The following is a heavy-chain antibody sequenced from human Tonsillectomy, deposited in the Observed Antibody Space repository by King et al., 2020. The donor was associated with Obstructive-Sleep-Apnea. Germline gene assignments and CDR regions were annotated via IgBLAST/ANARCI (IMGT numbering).Heavy chain of an antibody. CDR2: IRSKAYGGTT. D-gene: IGHD2-2*01. Sequence: QLVQSGGSFVQPGRSLRLSCTASGFTFGDYAMSWFRQAPGKGLEWVGFIRSKAYGGTTEYAASVKGRFTISRDDSKSIAYLQMNSLKTEDTAVYYCTRGRMYCSSTSCYAGFFDYWGQGTLVTVSS. V-gene: IGHV3-49*03. CDR3: TRGRMYCSSTSCYAGFFDY. J-gene: IGHJ4*02. CDR1: GFTFGDYA.